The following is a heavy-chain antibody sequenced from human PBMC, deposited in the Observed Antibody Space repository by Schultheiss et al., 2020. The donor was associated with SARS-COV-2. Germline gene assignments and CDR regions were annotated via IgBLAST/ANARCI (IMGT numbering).Heavy chain of an antibody. CDR2: ISSSGSTI. V-gene: IGHV3-11*01. J-gene: IGHJ6*02. CDR3: ARDPRYYYDSSGYYRYYYYGMDV. Sequence: GGSLRLSCAASGFTVSSNYMSWVRQAPGKGLEWVSYISSSGSTIYYADSVKGRFTISRDNAKNSLYLQMNSLRAEDTAVYYCARDPRYYYDSSGYYRYYYYGMDVWGQGTTVTVSS. D-gene: IGHD3-22*01. CDR1: GFTVSSNY.